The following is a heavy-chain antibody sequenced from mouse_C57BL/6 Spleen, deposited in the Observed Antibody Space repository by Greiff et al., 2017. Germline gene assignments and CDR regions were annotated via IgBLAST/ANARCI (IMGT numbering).Heavy chain of an antibody. CDR1: GFTFSDYY. J-gene: IGHJ4*01. V-gene: IGHV5-16*01. CDR2: INYDGSST. CDR3: ARGIETDAMDY. Sequence: EVKLVESEGGLVQPGSSMKLSCTASGFTFSDYYMAWVRQVPEKGLEWVANINYDGSSTYYLDSLKSRFIISRDNAKNILYLQMSSLKSEDTATYYCARGIETDAMDYWGQGTSVTVSS.